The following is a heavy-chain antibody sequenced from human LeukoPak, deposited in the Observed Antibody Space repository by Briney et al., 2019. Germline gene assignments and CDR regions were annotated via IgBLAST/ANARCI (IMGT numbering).Heavy chain of an antibody. Sequence: GSLRLSCAASGFTVSNNSMSWVRQAPGKGLEWVSLIYGGGTTYYADSVKGRFTISSDSSKNTLYLQMNSLRAEDTAVYYCARAPNYGDYGGQWGRGTLVTVSS. J-gene: IGHJ4*02. V-gene: IGHV3-53*01. CDR1: GFTVSNNS. CDR2: IYGGGTT. D-gene: IGHD4-17*01. CDR3: ARAPNYGDYGGQ.